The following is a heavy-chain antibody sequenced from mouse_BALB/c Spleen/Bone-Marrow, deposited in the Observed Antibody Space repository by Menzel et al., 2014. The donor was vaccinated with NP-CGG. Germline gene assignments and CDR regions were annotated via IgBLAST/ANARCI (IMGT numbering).Heavy chain of an antibody. D-gene: IGHD3-1*01. V-gene: IGHV1-55*01. CDR2: IYPGSGST. Sequence: VQLQRSGAELVKPGTSVKLSCKAPGYNFTSYWINWVKLRPGQGLEWIGDIYPGSGSTNYNEKFKSKATLTVDTSSSTAYMQLSSLASEDSALYYCARFSQLGLLAYWGQGTLVTVSA. CDR1: GYNFTSYW. CDR3: ARFSQLGLLAY. J-gene: IGHJ3*01.